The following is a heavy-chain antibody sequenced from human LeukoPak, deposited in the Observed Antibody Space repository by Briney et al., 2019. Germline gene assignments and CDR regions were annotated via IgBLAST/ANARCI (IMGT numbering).Heavy chain of an antibody. D-gene: IGHD3-22*01. CDR2: MYSGGRT. Sequence: PGGSLRLSCAASGFSFSSNYMSWVRQAPGKGLEWVSVMYSGGRTYYADSVKGRFIISRDNSKNTLYLQVSSLRPEDTAVYYCTRAFYFDISDYLGDWYFDLWGRGTLVTVSA. J-gene: IGHJ2*01. CDR3: TRAFYFDISDYLGDWYFDL. V-gene: IGHV3-66*02. CDR1: GFSFSSNY.